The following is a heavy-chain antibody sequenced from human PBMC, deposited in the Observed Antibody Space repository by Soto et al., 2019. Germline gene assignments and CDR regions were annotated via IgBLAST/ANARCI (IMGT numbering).Heavy chain of an antibody. CDR1: GGTFSSYA. CDR3: ARDRPHITIFGVVTAPYYYYYGMDV. D-gene: IGHD3-3*01. CDR2: IIPIFGTA. J-gene: IGHJ6*02. Sequence: GASVKVSCKASGGTFSSYAISWVLQAPGQGLEWMGGIIPIFGTANYAQKFQGRVTITADKSTSTAYMELSSLRSEDTAVYYCARDRPHITIFGVVTAPYYYYYGMDVWGQGTTVTVSS. V-gene: IGHV1-69*06.